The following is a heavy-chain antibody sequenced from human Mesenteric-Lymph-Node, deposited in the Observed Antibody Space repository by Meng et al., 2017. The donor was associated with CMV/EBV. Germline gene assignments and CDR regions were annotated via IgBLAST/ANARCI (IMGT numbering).Heavy chain of an antibody. CDR1: GFTFSSYW. D-gene: IGHD6-19*01. Sequence: GGSLRLSCAASGFTFSSYWMSWVRQAPGKGLEWVSSISSSSSHIYYADSVKGRFTISRDNSKNTLYLQMNSLRVEDTAVYSCAKGGPQWLVESYFDYWGQGTLVTVSS. CDR2: ISSSSSHI. J-gene: IGHJ4*02. V-gene: IGHV3-21*06. CDR3: AKGGPQWLVESYFDY.